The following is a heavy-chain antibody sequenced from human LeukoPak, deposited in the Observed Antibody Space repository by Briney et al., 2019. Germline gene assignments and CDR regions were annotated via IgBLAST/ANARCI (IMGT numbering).Heavy chain of an antibody. Sequence: GGSLRLSCVASGFTFKNYGMTWVRQAPGKGLVWVSAISGSGGSTYYADSVKGRFTISRDNSKNTLYLQMNSLRAEDTAIYYCARDERLLSFLKWGQGTLVTVSS. CDR2: ISGSGGST. J-gene: IGHJ4*02. V-gene: IGHV3-23*01. D-gene: IGHD3-3*01. CDR3: ARDERLLSFLK. CDR1: GFTFKNYG.